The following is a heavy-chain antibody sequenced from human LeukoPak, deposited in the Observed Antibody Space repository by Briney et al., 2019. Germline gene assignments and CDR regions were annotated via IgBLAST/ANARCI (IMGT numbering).Heavy chain of an antibody. J-gene: IGHJ4*02. Sequence: QPGGSLRLSCAASGFTFSSYSMNWVRQAPGKGLEWVSYISSSSSTIYYADSVKGRSTISRDNAKNSLYLQMNSLRAEDTAVYYCASLSLTVWFGELLHDYWGQGTLVTVSS. D-gene: IGHD3-10*01. CDR2: ISSSSSTI. CDR3: ASLSLTVWFGELLHDY. V-gene: IGHV3-48*04. CDR1: GFTFSSYS.